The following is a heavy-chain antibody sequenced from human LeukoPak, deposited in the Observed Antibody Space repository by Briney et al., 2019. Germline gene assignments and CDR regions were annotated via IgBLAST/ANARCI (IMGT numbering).Heavy chain of an antibody. J-gene: IGHJ4*02. Sequence: GGSLRLSCAASGFTFSNAWMSWVRQAPGKGLEWVSGITSGTRTYYADSVKGRFAISRDNSKNTLYLQMNSLRAEDTAVYYCAKTYYDFWSGYHFDYWGQGTLVTVSS. CDR2: ITSGTRT. D-gene: IGHD3-3*01. V-gene: IGHV3-23*01. CDR1: GFTFSNAW. CDR3: AKTYYDFWSGYHFDY.